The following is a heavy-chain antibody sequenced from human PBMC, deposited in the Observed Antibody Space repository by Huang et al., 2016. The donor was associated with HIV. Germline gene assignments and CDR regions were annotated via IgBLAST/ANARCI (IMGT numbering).Heavy chain of an antibody. CDR2: MNPNTGNT. V-gene: IGHV1-8*02. CDR1: GYTFNNYD. D-gene: IGHD4-17*01. CDR3: ARSAYGDLDY. Sequence: QVHLVQSGAEVKKPGASVKVSCKASGYTFNNYDLNWVRQAPGSGVEWMGWMNPNTGNTGFAQSCQGRVTMTRKTSITTAYMELTSLTSEDTAVYYCARSAYGDLDYWGLGTLVIVSS. J-gene: IGHJ4*02.